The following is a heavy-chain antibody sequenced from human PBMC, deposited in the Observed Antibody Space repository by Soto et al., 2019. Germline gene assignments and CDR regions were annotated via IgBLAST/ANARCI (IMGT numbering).Heavy chain of an antibody. CDR1: GFTFNNHA. CDR3: AKMGGSEYELLGPDAFDI. V-gene: IGHV3-23*01. Sequence: PGGSLRLSCAASGFTFNNHAMSWIRQAPGKGLEWVSTNSASGGSTYYAGSVKGRFTISRDNSKNTVYLQMKSLRVEDTAVYYCAKMGGSEYELLGPDAFDIWGQGTMLTVSS. D-gene: IGHD2-2*01. J-gene: IGHJ3*02. CDR2: NSASGGST.